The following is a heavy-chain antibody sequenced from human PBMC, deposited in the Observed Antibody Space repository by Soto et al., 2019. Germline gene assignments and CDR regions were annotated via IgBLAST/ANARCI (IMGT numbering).Heavy chain of an antibody. Sequence: GGSLRLSCAASGFTFSSYAMSWVRQAPGKGLEWVSAISGSGGSTYYADSVKGRFTISRDNSKNTLYLQMNSLRAEDTAVYYCAKSLTPVRGDPRPYYGMDVWGQGTPVTVSS. V-gene: IGHV3-23*01. D-gene: IGHD3-10*01. CDR1: GFTFSSYA. CDR3: AKSLTPVRGDPRPYYGMDV. J-gene: IGHJ6*02. CDR2: ISGSGGST.